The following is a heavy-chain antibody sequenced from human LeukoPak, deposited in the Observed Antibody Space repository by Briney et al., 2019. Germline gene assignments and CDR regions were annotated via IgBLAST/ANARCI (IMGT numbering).Heavy chain of an antibody. V-gene: IGHV4-61*02. CDR1: GGSISSGSYY. J-gene: IGHJ4*02. D-gene: IGHD4-17*01. Sequence: SETLSLTCTVSGGSISSGSYYWSWIRQPAGKGLEWIGRICTSGSTNYNPSLKSRVTISVDTSKNQFSLKLSSVTAADTAVYYCAREVHGDIDYWGQGTLVTVSS. CDR3: AREVHGDIDY. CDR2: ICTSGST.